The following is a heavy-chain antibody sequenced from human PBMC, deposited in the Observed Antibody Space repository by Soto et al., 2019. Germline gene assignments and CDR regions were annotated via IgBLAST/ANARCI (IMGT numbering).Heavy chain of an antibody. CDR1: GGSISSYY. CDR2: IYTSGST. CDR3: ARTGHGPTIVGVNLDY. D-gene: IGHD3-3*01. J-gene: IGHJ4*02. V-gene: IGHV4-4*07. Sequence: QVQLQESGPGLVKPSETLSLTCTVSGGSISSYYWSWIRQPAGKGLEWIGRIYTSGSTNYNPSLKSRVTMSVDPSKNQFSLKLTSVTAADTAAYYCARTGHGPTIVGVNLDYWGQGTLVTVSP.